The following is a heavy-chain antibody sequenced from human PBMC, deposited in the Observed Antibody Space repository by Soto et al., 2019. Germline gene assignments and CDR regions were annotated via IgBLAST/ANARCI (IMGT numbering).Heavy chain of an antibody. V-gene: IGHV4-59*01. CDR2: IYYSGTT. CDR1: GGSISSYY. Sequence: QVQLQESGPGLVKPSETLSLTCTVSGGSISSYYWSWIRQPPGKGLEWIGYIYYSGTTNYNPSLTSRVTISVDTSKNQFSLKLSSVTAADTAVYYCARYSGRYSYNWFDPWGQGTLVTVSS. D-gene: IGHD1-26*01. J-gene: IGHJ5*02. CDR3: ARYSGRYSYNWFDP.